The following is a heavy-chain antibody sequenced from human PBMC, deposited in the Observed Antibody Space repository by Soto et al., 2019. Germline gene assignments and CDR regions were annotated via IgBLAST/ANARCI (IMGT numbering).Heavy chain of an antibody. Sequence: SETLSLTCAVSGGSISSGGYSWSWIRQPPGKGLEWIGYIYHSGSTYYNPSLKSRVTISVDTSKNQFSLKLSSVTAADTAVYYCARGVLLWFGGYNWFDPWGQGTLVTVSS. D-gene: IGHD3-10*01. CDR2: IYHSGST. J-gene: IGHJ5*02. CDR3: ARGVLLWFGGYNWFDP. CDR1: GGSISSGGYS. V-gene: IGHV4-30-2*01.